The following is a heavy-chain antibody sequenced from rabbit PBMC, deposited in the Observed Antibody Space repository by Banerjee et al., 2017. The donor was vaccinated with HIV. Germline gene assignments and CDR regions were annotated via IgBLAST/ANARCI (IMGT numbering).Heavy chain of an antibody. Sequence: RQAPGKGLELVACIYTGAGGTWYATWAKGRFTISKTSSTTVTLQMTSLTAADTATYFCARGNGGYEHAWGLWGQGTLVTVS. CDR3: ARGNGGYEHAWGL. D-gene: IGHD1-1*01. CDR2: IYTGAGGT. J-gene: IGHJ3*01. V-gene: IGHV1S40*01.